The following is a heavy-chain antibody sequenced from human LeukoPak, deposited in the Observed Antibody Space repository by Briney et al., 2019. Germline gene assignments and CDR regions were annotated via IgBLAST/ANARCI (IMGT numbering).Heavy chain of an antibody. Sequence: GGSLRLSCEVSGLTFRSYWMNWVRQAPGKGLEWVANIKQDGSEKFYVDSVKGRFTISRDNAKNSLYPRVNSLRAEDAAVYYCARNAYYDYYMDVWGKGTTVTVSS. V-gene: IGHV3-7*01. J-gene: IGHJ6*03. CDR3: ARNAYYDYYMDV. CDR2: IKQDGSEK. CDR1: GLTFRSYW.